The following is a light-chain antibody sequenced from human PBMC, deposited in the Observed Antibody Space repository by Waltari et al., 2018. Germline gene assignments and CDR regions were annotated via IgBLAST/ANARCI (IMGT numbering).Light chain of an antibody. CDR3: AAWDDSLARV. Sequence: QSVLTQSPSASGTPGQRVTISCSGSTSNIGSNYVYWYQQLPGTAPKLLIYRNKQRPAGVPDRFSGSKSGTSASLAISGLRSEEEAVYYCAAWDDSLARVFGGGTKLTVL. J-gene: IGLJ3*02. V-gene: IGLV1-47*01. CDR1: TSNIGSNY. CDR2: RNK.